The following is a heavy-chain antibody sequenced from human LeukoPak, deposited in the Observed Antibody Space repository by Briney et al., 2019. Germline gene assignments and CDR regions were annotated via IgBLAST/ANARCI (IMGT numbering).Heavy chain of an antibody. CDR1: GGSIGTYY. J-gene: IGHJ4*02. Sequence: SETLSLTCTVSGGSIGTYYWNWIRQPPGKGLEWIGYISYSGSTNHNPSLKSRVTISVDTSKNQFSLRLSSVTAADTAVYYCARHTTSGWYQVVYWGQGTLVTVSS. D-gene: IGHD6-19*01. CDR3: ARHTTSGWYQVVY. CDR2: ISYSGST. V-gene: IGHV4-59*01.